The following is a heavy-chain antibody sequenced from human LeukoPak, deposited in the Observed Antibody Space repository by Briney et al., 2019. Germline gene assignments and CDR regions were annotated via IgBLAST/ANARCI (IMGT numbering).Heavy chain of an antibody. CDR3: ARGLSAGIAAAGTPFSPRDY. CDR1: GGSISSGGYY. Sequence: PSQTLSLTCTVSGGSISSGGYYWSWIRQHPGKGLEWIGYIYYSGSTYYNPSLKSRVTISLDTSKNQFSLKLSSVTAADTAVYYCARGLSAGIAAAGTPFSPRDYWGQGTLVTVSS. CDR2: IYYSGST. J-gene: IGHJ4*02. V-gene: IGHV4-31*03. D-gene: IGHD6-13*01.